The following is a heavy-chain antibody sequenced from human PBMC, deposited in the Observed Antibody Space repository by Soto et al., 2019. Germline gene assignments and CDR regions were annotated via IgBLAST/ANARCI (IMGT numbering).Heavy chain of an antibody. CDR3: ASSDSSSWYGNWFDP. CDR2: IYYSGST. J-gene: IGHJ5*02. CDR1: GGSISSGGYY. V-gene: IGHV4-31*03. D-gene: IGHD6-13*01. Sequence: PSQTLSLTYTVSGGSISSGGYYWSWIRRHPGKGLEWIGYIYYSGSTYYNPSLKSRVTISVDTSKNQFSLKLSSVTAADTAVYYCASSDSSSWYGNWFDPWGQGTLVTVSS.